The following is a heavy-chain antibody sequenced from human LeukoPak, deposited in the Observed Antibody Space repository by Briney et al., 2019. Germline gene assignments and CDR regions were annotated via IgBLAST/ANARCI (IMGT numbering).Heavy chain of an antibody. D-gene: IGHD2-2*01. CDR2: FDPEDGET. V-gene: IGHV1-24*01. CDR1: GYTLTELS. J-gene: IGHJ5*02. Sequence: GASVKVSCKVSGYTLTELSMHWVRQAPGKGLEWMGGFDPEDGETIYAQKFQGRVTMTEDTSTDTAYMELSSLRSEDTAVYYCARDWDVVVVPASPGYNWFDPWGQGTLVTVSS. CDR3: ARDWDVVVVPASPGYNWFDP.